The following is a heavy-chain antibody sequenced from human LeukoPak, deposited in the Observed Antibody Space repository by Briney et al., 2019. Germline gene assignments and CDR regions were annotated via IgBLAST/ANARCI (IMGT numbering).Heavy chain of an antibody. CDR2: LSNTGSDS. Sequence: GGSLRLSCRASGFTFSDHYMTWVRQAPGKGLEYISYLSNTGSDSFYADSVKGRFSISRDNAEKSLYLQMNDLRAEDTAVYYCARGHWGLDYWGQGTPVIVSS. CDR3: ARGHWGLDY. D-gene: IGHD7-27*01. J-gene: IGHJ4*02. CDR1: GFTFSDHY. V-gene: IGHV3-11*01.